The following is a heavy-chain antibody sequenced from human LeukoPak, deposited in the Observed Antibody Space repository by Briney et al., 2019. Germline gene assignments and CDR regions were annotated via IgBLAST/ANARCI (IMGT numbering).Heavy chain of an antibody. CDR2: INPSGGST. CDR1: GYTFTGYY. V-gene: IGHV1-46*01. CDR3: ARDSEDYDSSGYSRGCFDY. Sequence: AASVKVSCKASGYTFTGYYMHWVRQAPGQGLEWMGIINPSGGSTSYAQKFQGRVTMTRDTSTSTVYMELSSLRSEDTAVYYCARDSEDYDSSGYSRGCFDYWGQGTLVTVSS. D-gene: IGHD3-22*01. J-gene: IGHJ4*02.